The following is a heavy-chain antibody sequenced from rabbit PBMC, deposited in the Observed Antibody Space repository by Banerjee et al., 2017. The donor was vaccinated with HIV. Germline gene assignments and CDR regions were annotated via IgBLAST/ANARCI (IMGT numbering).Heavy chain of an antibody. CDR2: IDVGSSGNT. V-gene: IGHV1S45*01. CDR3: ARAGYGGWGCDL. CDR1: GFDFSSTYY. D-gene: IGHD4-1*01. Sequence: QEQLEESGGDLVKPEGSLTITCTASGFDFSSTYYMCWVRQAPGKGLEWIACIDVGSSGNTVYARWAKGRFTISRTSSTTVALQMTSLTAADTATYFCARAGYGGWGCDLWGQGTLVTVS. J-gene: IGHJ6*01.